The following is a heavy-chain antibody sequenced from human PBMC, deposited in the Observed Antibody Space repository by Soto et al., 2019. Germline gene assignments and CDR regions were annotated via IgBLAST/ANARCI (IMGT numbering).Heavy chain of an antibody. CDR1: GFTLSSYS. CDR2: ISGSGGST. J-gene: IGHJ4*02. CDR3: AKDSQIPFTIFGVVTHYFDY. D-gene: IGHD3-3*01. V-gene: IGHV3-23*01. Sequence: PGGSLRLSCAGSGFTLSSYSMSWVRQAPGKGVGCVSAISGSGGSTYYADSVKGRFTISRDNSKNTLYLQMNSLRAEDTAVYYCAKDSQIPFTIFGVVTHYFDYWGQGTLVTVSS.